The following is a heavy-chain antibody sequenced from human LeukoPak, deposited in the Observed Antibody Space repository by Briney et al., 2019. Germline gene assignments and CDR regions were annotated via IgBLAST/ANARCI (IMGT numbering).Heavy chain of an antibody. D-gene: IGHD5-18*01. Sequence: GGSLRLSCAASGFTFHDYAMHWLRQAPGKGLEWVSGISLNSGIIGYADSVKGRFTTSRDNAKHSLYLQMNSLRPEDTALYYCTKDSVAMVTTSDYWGQGTLVTVSS. V-gene: IGHV3-9*01. CDR1: GFTFHDYA. CDR2: ISLNSGII. J-gene: IGHJ4*02. CDR3: TKDSVAMVTTSDY.